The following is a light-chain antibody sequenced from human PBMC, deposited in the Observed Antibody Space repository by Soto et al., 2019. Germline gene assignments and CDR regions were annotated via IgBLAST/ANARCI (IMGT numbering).Light chain of an antibody. CDR3: CSYAGSSLYV. CDR1: SSDVGGYNY. Sequence: QSALTQPRSVSGSPGQSVTISCTGTSSDVGGYNYVSWYQQHPGKAPKLMIYDVSKRPSGVPYRFSGSKSGNTASLTISGLQAEDEADYYCCSYAGSSLYVFGTGTQLTVL. J-gene: IGLJ1*01. CDR2: DVS. V-gene: IGLV2-11*01.